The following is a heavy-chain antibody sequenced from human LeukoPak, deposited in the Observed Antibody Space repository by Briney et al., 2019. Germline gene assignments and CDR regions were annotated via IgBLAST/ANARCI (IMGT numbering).Heavy chain of an antibody. CDR3: AKDLWKDGYNPYFDY. J-gene: IGHJ4*02. CDR2: INGDGGST. CDR1: GFIFSSYW. Sequence: GGSLRLSCAASGFIFSSYWMNWVRQAPGKGLEWVSDINGDGGSTYYADSVKGRFTISRDNSKNTLYLQMNSLRAEDTAVYYCAKDLWKDGYNPYFDYWGQGTLVTVSS. V-gene: IGHV3-23*01. D-gene: IGHD5-24*01.